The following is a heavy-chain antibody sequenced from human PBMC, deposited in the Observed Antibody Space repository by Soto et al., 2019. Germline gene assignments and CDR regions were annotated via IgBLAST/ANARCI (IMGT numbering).Heavy chain of an antibody. Sequence: GGSLRLSCAACGFSVSSNYMSWVRQAPGKXLEWVSVIYGGGSTFYADSVKGRFTISRDDFKNTLYLQMNNLRAEDTAVYYCARETPVAQPAPYYYYAMDVWGQGTTVTVSS. CDR2: IYGGGST. J-gene: IGHJ6*02. CDR3: ARETPVAQPAPYYYYAMDV. V-gene: IGHV3-53*01. D-gene: IGHD4-17*01. CDR1: GFSVSSNY.